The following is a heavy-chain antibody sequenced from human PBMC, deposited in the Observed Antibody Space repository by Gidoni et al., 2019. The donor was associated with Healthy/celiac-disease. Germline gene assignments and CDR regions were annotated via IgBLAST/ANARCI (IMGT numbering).Heavy chain of an antibody. Sequence: QVQLVQSGAEVKKPGASVKVSCKASGYTFTGYHMHWVRQAPGQGLEWMGWINPNSGGTNYAQKFQGRVTMTRDTSISTAYMELSRLRSDDTAVYYCARSQRITMIVVVITELYRDNWFDPWGQGTLVTVSS. CDR3: ARSQRITMIVVVITELYRDNWFDP. D-gene: IGHD3-22*01. CDR2: INPNSGGT. CDR1: GYTFTGYH. J-gene: IGHJ5*02. V-gene: IGHV1-2*02.